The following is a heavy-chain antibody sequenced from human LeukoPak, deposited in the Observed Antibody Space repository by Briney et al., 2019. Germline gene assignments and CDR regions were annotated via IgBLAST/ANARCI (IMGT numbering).Heavy chain of an antibody. CDR1: GYPFPAYY. J-gene: IGHJ4*02. Sequence: GASVKVSCKVSGYPFPAYYIYWVRQAPGQGLEWVGWINPNNGGTNYAQKFQGRVTMTVDTSISTAYMELRRLESQDTAVYYCARDPFDGATLDYWGQGSLVTVSS. CDR3: ARDPFDGATLDY. V-gene: IGHV1-2*02. CDR2: INPNNGGT. D-gene: IGHD2/OR15-2a*01.